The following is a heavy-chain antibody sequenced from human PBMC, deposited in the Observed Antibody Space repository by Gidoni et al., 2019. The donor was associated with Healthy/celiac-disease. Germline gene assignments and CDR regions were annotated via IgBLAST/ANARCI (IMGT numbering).Heavy chain of an antibody. CDR3: ARYCSSTSCYSGYYYYGMDV. J-gene: IGHJ6*02. CDR2: IIPIFGTA. Sequence: QVQLVQSGAEVKKPGSSVKVSCKASGGTFSSYAISWVRQAPGQGLEWMGGIIPIFGTANYAQKFQGRVTITADESTSTAYMELSSLRSEDTAVYYCARYCSSTSCYSGYYYYGMDVWGQGTTVTVSS. CDR1: GGTFSSYA. V-gene: IGHV1-69*01. D-gene: IGHD2-2*01.